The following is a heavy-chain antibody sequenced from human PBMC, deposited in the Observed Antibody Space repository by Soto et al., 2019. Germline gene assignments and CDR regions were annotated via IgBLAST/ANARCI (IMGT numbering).Heavy chain of an antibody. D-gene: IGHD2-21*02. CDR3: ARSYCGGDCPNNWFDP. V-gene: IGHV1-46*01. CDR1: GYIFSGYY. Sequence: QVQLVQSGAEVKKPGASVKVSCKASGYIFSGYYIHWVRQAPGQGLEWMGIINPSGGSTTYAQKFQGRVSMTRDTAMSTVYMELSSLRSEDTAMYYCARSYCGGDCPNNWFDPGGQGTLVTVSS. J-gene: IGHJ5*02. CDR2: INPSGGST.